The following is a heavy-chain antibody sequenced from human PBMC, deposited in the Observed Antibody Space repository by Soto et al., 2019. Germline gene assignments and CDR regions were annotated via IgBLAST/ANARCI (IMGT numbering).Heavy chain of an antibody. D-gene: IGHD2-15*01. V-gene: IGHV4-34*01. J-gene: IGHJ6*02. CDR3: ARVRSGRHCYYGMDV. CDR2: INHSGST. CDR1: GGSFSGYY. Sequence: SETLSLTCAVYGGSFSGYYWSWIRQPPGKGLEWIGEINHSGSTNYNPSLKSRVTISVDTSKNQFSLKLSSVTAADTAVYYCARVRSGRHCYYGMDVWGQETTVTVSS.